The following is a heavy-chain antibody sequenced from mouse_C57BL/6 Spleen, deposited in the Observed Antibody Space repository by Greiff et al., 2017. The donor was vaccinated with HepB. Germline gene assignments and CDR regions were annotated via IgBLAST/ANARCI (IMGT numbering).Heavy chain of an antibody. CDR1: GYTFTDYY. V-gene: IGHV1-26*01. CDR2: INPNNGGT. J-gene: IGHJ2*01. Sequence: EVQLQQSGPELVKPGASVKISCKASGYTFTDYYMNWVKQSHGQSLEWIGDINPNNGGTSYNQKFKGKATLTVDKSSSTAYMELRSLTSEDSAVYYCARVYYDYDWDYWGQGTTLTVSS. CDR3: ARVYYDYDWDY. D-gene: IGHD2-4*01.